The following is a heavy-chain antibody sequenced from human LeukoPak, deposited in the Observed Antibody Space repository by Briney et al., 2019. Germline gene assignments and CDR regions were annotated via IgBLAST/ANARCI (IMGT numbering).Heavy chain of an antibody. D-gene: IGHD3-22*01. V-gene: IGHV1-46*01. Sequence: GASVKVSCKASGYTFTTYYMHWVRQAPGQGLEWVGIINPGGGNTSYAQRFQGRVTMTRDTSTSTVYMELSSLRSEDTAVYYCASQYYYSITGYKGSFDYWGQGTLVTVSS. CDR1: GYTFTTYY. J-gene: IGHJ4*02. CDR3: ASQYYYSITGYKGSFDY. CDR2: INPGGGNT.